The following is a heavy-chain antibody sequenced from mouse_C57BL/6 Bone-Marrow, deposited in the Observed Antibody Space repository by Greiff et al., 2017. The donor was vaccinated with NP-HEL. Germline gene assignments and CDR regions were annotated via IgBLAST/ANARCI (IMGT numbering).Heavy chain of an antibody. CDR2: IDPSDSYT. D-gene: IGHD3-2*02. Sequence: QVQLQQPGAELVMPGASVKLSCKASGYTFTSYWMHWVKQRPGQGLEWIGEIDPSDSYTNYNQKFKGKSTLTVDKSSSTAYMQLSSLTSEDSAVYDCASQGSSVRPWFADWGKGTLVTVSA. V-gene: IGHV1-69*01. CDR1: GYTFTSYW. J-gene: IGHJ3*01. CDR3: ASQGSSVRPWFAD.